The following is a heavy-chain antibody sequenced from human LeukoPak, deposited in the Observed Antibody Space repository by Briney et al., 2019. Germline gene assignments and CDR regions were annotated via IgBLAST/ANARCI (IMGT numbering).Heavy chain of an antibody. V-gene: IGHV3-21*01. D-gene: IGHD1-26*01. Sequence: GGSLRLSCAASGFTFSSYNMNWVRQAPGKGLEWVSSITSGSSYRFYADSEKGRFTISRDNAKNSLYLQMNSLRAEDTAVYYCARDPYSGSYGNYYYYFMDVWGKGTTVTISS. CDR2: ITSGSSYR. CDR3: ARDPYSGSYGNYYYYFMDV. CDR1: GFTFSSYN. J-gene: IGHJ6*03.